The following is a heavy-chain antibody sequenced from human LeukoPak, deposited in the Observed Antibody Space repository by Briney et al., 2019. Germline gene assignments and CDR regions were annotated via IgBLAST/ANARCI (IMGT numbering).Heavy chain of an antibody. Sequence: SETLSLTCTVSGGSIAGFYWSWFRQSPGKGLEWIGYMYYSGSTYYNPSLKSRVSLSVDTSKNQFSLKLSSVTAADTAVYYCARAGYDILTGYCGAFDIWGQGTMVIVSS. CDR1: GGSIAGFY. J-gene: IGHJ3*02. V-gene: IGHV4-59*12. CDR3: ARAGYDILTGYCGAFDI. CDR2: MYYSGST. D-gene: IGHD3-9*01.